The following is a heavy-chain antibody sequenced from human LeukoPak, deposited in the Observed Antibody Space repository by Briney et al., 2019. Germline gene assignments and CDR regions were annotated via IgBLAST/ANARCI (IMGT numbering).Heavy chain of an antibody. V-gene: IGHV3-53*01. Sequence: PGGSLRLSCAASGSTVSSNYMSWVRQAPGKGLEWVSVIYSGGSTYYADSVKGRFTISRDNSKNTLYLQMNSLRAEDTAVYYCASRRDGYNYFDYWGQGTLVTVSS. CDR3: ASRRDGYNYFDY. CDR2: IYSGGST. CDR1: GSTVSSNY. J-gene: IGHJ4*02. D-gene: IGHD5-24*01.